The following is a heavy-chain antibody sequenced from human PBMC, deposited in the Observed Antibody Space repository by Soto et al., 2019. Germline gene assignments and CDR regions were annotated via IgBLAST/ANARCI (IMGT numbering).Heavy chain of an antibody. CDR3: ASVSYDFWSGYYSRYAFDI. J-gene: IGHJ3*02. CDR2: IYYSGST. V-gene: IGHV4-39*01. Sequence: SETLSLTCTVSGGSISSSSYYWGWIRQPPGKGLEWIGSIYYSGSTYYNPSLKSRVTISVDTSKNQFSLKLSSVTAADTAVYYCASVSYDFWSGYYSRYAFDIWGQGTMVTVSS. D-gene: IGHD3-3*01. CDR1: GGSISSSSYY.